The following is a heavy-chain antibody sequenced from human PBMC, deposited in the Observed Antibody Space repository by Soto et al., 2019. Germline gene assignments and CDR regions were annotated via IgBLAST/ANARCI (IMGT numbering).Heavy chain of an antibody. J-gene: IGHJ6*03. CDR3: ARRGYSYGSYYYYHYYMDV. D-gene: IGHD5-18*01. CDR1: GFTFSSYG. V-gene: IGHV3-33*01. CDR2: IWYDGSNK. Sequence: QVQLVESGGGVVQPGRSLRLSCAASGFTFSSYGMHWVRQAPGKGLEWVAVIWYDGSNKYYADSVKGRFTISRDNSKNTLYLQMNSLRAEDTAVYYCARRGYSYGSYYYYHYYMDVWGKGTTVTVSS.